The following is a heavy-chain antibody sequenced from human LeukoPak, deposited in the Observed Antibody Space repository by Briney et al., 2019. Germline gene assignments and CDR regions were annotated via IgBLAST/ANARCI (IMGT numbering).Heavy chain of an antibody. V-gene: IGHV1-8*01. CDR2: MNPNSGNT. D-gene: IGHD2-2*01. Sequence: ASVKVSCKASGYTFTSYDINWVRQATGQGLEWMGWMNPNSGNTGYAQKFQGRVTMTRNTSISTAYMELSSLRSEDTAVYYCARVGYCSSTSCYFFDYWGQGTLVTVSS. J-gene: IGHJ4*02. CDR3: ARVGYCSSTSCYFFDY. CDR1: GYTFTSYD.